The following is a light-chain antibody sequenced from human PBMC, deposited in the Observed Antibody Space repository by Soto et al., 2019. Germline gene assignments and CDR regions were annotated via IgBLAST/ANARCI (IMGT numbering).Light chain of an antibody. J-gene: IGLJ1*01. Sequence: QSVLTQPASVSGSPGQSITSSCTGTSSDIGGYIYVSWYQQHPGKAPKLMIYEGSKRPSGVSNRFSGSKSGNTASLTISGLQAEDEADYYCSSFSSSTTLYVFGTGTRSPS. CDR3: SSFSSSTTLYV. CDR1: SSDIGGYIY. CDR2: EGS. V-gene: IGLV2-14*01.